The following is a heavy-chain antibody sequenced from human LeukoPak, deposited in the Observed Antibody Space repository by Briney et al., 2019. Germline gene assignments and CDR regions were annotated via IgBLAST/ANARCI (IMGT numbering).Heavy chain of an antibody. J-gene: IGHJ5*02. CDR2: IYVDGRTT. CDR3: IRDFRSADL. Sequence: PGGSLRLSCVASGFTFSNYWMHWVRQPPGKGLVWVSRIYVDGRTTNYADSVKGRFTISRDNAKNTVYLEMNSLSVEDAATYYCIRDFRSADLWGQGTLVTVTS. V-gene: IGHV3-74*01. CDR1: GFTFSNYW.